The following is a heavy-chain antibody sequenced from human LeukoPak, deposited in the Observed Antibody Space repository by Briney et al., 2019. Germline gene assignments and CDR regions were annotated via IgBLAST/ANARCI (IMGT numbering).Heavy chain of an antibody. D-gene: IGHD1-26*01. CDR1: GDTFSSYA. CDR3: ASGETIVGAIDY. J-gene: IGHJ4*02. V-gene: IGHV1-69*04. CDR2: IIPILGIA. Sequence: EASVKVSCKASGDTFSSYAISWVRQAPGQGLERMGRIIPILGIANYAQKFQGRVTITADKSTSTAYMELSSLRSEDTAVYYCASGETIVGAIDYWGQGTLVTVSS.